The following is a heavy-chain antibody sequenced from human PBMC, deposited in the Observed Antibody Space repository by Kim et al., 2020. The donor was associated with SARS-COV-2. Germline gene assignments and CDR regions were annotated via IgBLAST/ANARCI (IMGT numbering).Heavy chain of an antibody. CDR1: GGSFSGYY. CDR2: INHSGST. J-gene: IGHJ4*02. Sequence: SETLSLTCAVYGGSFSGYYWSWIRQPPGKVLEWIGEINHSGSTNYNPTLKSRVTISVDTSKNQFSLKLSSVTAADTAVYYCARARVLRSFGHYFDYWCQGTLVTVSS. D-gene: IGHD3-9*01. V-gene: IGHV4-34*01. CDR3: ARARVLRSFGHYFDY.